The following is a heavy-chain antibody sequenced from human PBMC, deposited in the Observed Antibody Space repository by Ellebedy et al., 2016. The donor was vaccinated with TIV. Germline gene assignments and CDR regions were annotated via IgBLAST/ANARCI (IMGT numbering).Heavy chain of an antibody. CDR3: TYGSGPVDH. D-gene: IGHD2-15*01. CDR1: GYSFTRYY. J-gene: IGHJ4*02. V-gene: IGHV1-46*01. Sequence: AASVKVSCKASGYSFTRYYMYWVRQAPGQGLEWMGMINPSSGSTTYAQKFQGRVTMTRDTSTTTVYMHLSSLRSEDTAVYYCTYGSGPVDHWGQGTLVTVSS. CDR2: INPSSGST.